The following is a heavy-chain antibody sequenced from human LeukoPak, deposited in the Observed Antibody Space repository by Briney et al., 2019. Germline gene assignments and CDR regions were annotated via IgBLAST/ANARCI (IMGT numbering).Heavy chain of an antibody. CDR3: AKSYDSGGYPLGDS. CDR2: IYSDGGTNTGRT. D-gene: IGHD3-22*01. V-gene: IGHV3-23*01. CDR1: GFTFASYA. Sequence: GGSLRLSCAASGFTFASYAMNWVRQAPGKGLEWVSGIYSDGGTNTGRTFYADSVKGRFTISRDNSKNTLYLQMNSLRAEDTAVYYCAKSYDSGGYPLGDSWGQGTLVTVSS. J-gene: IGHJ4*02.